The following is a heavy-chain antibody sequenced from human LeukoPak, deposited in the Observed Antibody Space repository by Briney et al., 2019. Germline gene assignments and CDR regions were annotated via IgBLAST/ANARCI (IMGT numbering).Heavy chain of an antibody. J-gene: IGHJ4*02. V-gene: IGHV3-30*04. CDR2: ISNDGNNK. CDR3: ARPDDSESFYRANHY. Sequence: GGSLRLSCAASGFIFNSYPMHWVRQAPGKGLEWVAVISNDGNNKYYADSVKGRFTISRDNSNNTLSLQMNGLRVEDTAVYYCARPDDSESFYRANHYWGRGTLVTVS. CDR1: GFIFNSYP. D-gene: IGHD3-10*01.